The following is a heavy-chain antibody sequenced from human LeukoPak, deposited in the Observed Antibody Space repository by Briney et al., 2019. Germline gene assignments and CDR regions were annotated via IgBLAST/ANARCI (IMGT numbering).Heavy chain of an antibody. D-gene: IGHD3-22*01. CDR3: ARDRSDGSGYYGYYFDY. V-gene: IGHV4-59*01. Sequence: SETLSLTCIVSGGSIGTYYWSWIRQPPGKGLEWIGHNYYSGSTDYNPSLRSRVTISVDTSKNQFSLRLSSVTAADTAVYYCARDRSDGSGYYGYYFDYWGQGTLVSVSS. J-gene: IGHJ4*02. CDR1: GGSIGTYY. CDR2: NYYSGST.